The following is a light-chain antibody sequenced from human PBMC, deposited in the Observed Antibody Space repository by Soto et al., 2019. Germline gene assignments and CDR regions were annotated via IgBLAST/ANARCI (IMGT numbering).Light chain of an antibody. J-gene: IGKJ1*01. CDR1: QSVSSSY. V-gene: IGKV3-20*01. CDR2: AAS. CDR3: QHYGGSRWT. Sequence: EIVLTQSPDTLSLSPGERATLSCRASQSVSSSYLAWYQQKPGQSPRLLIYAASSRATGIPDRFSGSRSGTDFTLTLSRLEAEDFSVYYCQHYGGSRWTLGQGTKVEIK.